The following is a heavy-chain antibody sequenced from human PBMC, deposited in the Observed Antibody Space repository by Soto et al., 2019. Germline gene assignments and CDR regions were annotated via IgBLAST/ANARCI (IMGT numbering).Heavy chain of an antibody. Sequence: SETLSLTCAVYGGSFSGYYWTWIRQPPGTGLEWIGEINHSGSTNYNPSLKSRVTISVDKSKNQFSLKLSSVTAADTVVYYCARDQLEGNWFDPWGQATLVTV. V-gene: IGHV4-34*01. J-gene: IGHJ5*02. CDR2: INHSGST. CDR3: ARDQLEGNWFDP. CDR1: GGSFSGYY. D-gene: IGHD1-1*01.